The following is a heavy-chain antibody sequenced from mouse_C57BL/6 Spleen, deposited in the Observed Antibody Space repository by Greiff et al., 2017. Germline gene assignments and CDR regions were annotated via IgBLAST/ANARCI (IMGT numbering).Heavy chain of an antibody. J-gene: IGHJ3*01. CDR2: INPNNGGT. D-gene: IGHD2-4*01. CDR3: ARGGDYDWFAY. CDR1: GYTFTDYN. V-gene: IGHV1-18*01. Sequence: DVKLQESGPELVKPVASVKIPCKASGYTFTDYNMDWVKQSHGKSLEWIGDINPNNGGTIYNQKFKGKATLTVDKSSSTAYMELRSLTSEDTAVYYCARGGDYDWFAYWGQGTLVTVSA.